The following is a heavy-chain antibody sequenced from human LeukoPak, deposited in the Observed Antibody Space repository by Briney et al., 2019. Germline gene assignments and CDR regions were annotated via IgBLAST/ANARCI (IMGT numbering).Heavy chain of an antibody. CDR2: ISWNGGTI. J-gene: IGHJ4*02. CDR1: GFTFHDYA. V-gene: IGHV3-9*03. Sequence: GGSLRLSCAASGFTFHDYAMHWVRQAPGKGLEWVSGISWNGGTIDYADSVKGRFTISRDNAKNSLYLQMNSLRPEDMALYYCAKGPTYSSSSLFDYWGQGILAAVSS. D-gene: IGHD6-6*01. CDR3: AKGPTYSSSSLFDY.